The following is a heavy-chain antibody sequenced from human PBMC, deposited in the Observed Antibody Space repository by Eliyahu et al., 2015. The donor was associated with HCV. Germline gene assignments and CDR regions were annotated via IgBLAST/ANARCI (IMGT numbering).Heavy chain of an antibody. J-gene: IGHJ6*02. CDR3: AQTQLYCSGPTCYQRAFQYGMDV. CDR1: GFTFNKHX. CDR2: ISGSGAXT. Sequence: EVQLLESGGGLVQPGGSLRLSCIVSGFTFNKHXLXWVRQSPGKGLQWVSIISGSGAXTYYADSVRGRFTISRDNSKKTLYLQMNSLRAEDTAVYYCAQTQLYCSGPTCYQRAFQYGMDVWGQGTTVTVSS. D-gene: IGHD2-2*01. V-gene: IGHV3-23*01.